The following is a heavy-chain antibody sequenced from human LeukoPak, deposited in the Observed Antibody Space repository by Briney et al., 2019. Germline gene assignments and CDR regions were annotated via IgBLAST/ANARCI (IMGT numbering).Heavy chain of an antibody. V-gene: IGHV4-34*01. J-gene: IGHJ6*03. D-gene: IGHD1-1*01. CDR3: ASQTGDNWNFGYYYYYMDV. CDR2: INHSGST. CDR1: GVSISSYY. Sequence: SETLSLTCTVSGVSISSYYWSWIRQPPGKGLEWIGEINHSGSTNYNPSLKSRVTISVDTSKNQFSLKLSSVTAADTAVYYCASQTGDNWNFGYYYYYMDVWGKGTTVTVSS.